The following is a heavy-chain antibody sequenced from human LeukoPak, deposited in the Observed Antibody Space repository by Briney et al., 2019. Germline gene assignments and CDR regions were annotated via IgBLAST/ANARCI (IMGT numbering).Heavy chain of an antibody. D-gene: IGHD6-25*01. Sequence: PGGSLRLSCAASGSTFSSYAMSWVRQAPGRGLHWVSTIGRRGDTTFYADSVQGRFTISRDNSKDTVYLQMNSLEAEDTAVYYCAKEGLLGGYYFDLWGQGILVTVSS. V-gene: IGHV3-23*01. CDR1: GSTFSSYA. J-gene: IGHJ4*02. CDR2: IGRRGDTT. CDR3: AKEGLLGGYYFDL.